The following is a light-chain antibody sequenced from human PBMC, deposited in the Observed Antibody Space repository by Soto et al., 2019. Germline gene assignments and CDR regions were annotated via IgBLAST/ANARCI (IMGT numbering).Light chain of an antibody. V-gene: IGLV2-23*03. Sequence: QSALTQPASVSGSPGQSITISCTGTSSDVGSYKFVSWYQQYPGKAPKLMIYEGSKRPSGVSDRFSGSKSGNTASLTISGLQAEDEPDYFCCSSAGGSNVFGAGTKVTVL. J-gene: IGLJ1*01. CDR1: SSDVGSYKF. CDR3: CSSAGGSNV. CDR2: EGS.